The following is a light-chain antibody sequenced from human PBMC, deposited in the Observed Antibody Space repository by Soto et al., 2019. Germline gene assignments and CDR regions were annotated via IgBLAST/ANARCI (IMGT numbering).Light chain of an antibody. CDR2: GAS. V-gene: IGKV3-20*01. CDR3: QQYGSSPVT. Sequence: EIVLTQSPGTLSLSPGEGATLSCRASQSVSSSFLAWYQQKPGQATRLLIYGASSRATGIPDRFSGSGSGTDFTLTISRLEPEDFAVYYCQQYGSSPVTFGGGTKVEIK. CDR1: QSVSSSF. J-gene: IGKJ4*01.